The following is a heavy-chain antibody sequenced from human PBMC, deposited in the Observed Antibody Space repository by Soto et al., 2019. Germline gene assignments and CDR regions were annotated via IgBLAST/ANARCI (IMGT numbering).Heavy chain of an antibody. CDR2: ISYDGSNQ. J-gene: IGHJ4*02. Sequence: VQLVESGGGVVQSGRSLRLSCAASGFTFDTYAMHWVRQAPGNGLEWVAVISYDGSNQFYAGSVKGRFTVSRDNSKNTLYLQVNSLRNDDTAVYYCTRVLLTDFFDYWGQGALVTVSS. V-gene: IGHV3-30-3*01. CDR1: GFTFDTYA. CDR3: TRVLLTDFFDY.